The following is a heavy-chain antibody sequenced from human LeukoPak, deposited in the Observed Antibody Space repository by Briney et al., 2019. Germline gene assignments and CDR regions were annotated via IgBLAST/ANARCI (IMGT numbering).Heavy chain of an antibody. D-gene: IGHD3-10*01. CDR3: ARVGSEPTIYGSGRYDY. CDR1: GYTFTSYY. J-gene: IGHJ4*02. V-gene: IGHV1-46*01. CDR2: INPSGGST. Sequence: ASVKVSCKASGYTFTSYYMHWVRQAPGQGLEWMGIINPSGGSTSYAQKFQGRVTMTRDTSTSTVYMELSSLRSEDTAVYYCARVGSEPTIYGSGRYDYWGQGTLVTVSS.